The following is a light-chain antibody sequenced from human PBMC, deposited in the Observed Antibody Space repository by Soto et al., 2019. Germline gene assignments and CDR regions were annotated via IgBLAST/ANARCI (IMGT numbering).Light chain of an antibody. J-gene: IGKJ5*01. CDR3: QQFGNSPTST. Sequence: EIVLTQSPGTLSLSPGERATLSCRASQSVSSIYFAWYQQKPGQAPRLLIYGASSRATGIPDRFSGSGSGTDFTLTISRLEPEDFAVYYCQQFGNSPTSTFGQGTRLEIK. CDR1: QSVSSIY. CDR2: GAS. V-gene: IGKV3-20*01.